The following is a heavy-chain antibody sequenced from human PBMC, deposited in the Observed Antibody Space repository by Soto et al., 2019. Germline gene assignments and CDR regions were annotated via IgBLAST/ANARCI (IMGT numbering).Heavy chain of an antibody. V-gene: IGHV5-51*01. CDR3: ATTYTGDSNDAFDI. J-gene: IGHJ3*02. Sequence: XESLKVTWPGSGDKFTNFWSGWVLQMPGKGLEWMGIIYPGDSDTTYGPSFEGQVTFSADRSTSTAYLEWSSLRASDTAMHYCATTYTGDSNDAFDICGQGTLVTFSS. CDR1: GDKFTNFW. CDR2: IYPGDSDT. D-gene: IGHD2-8*02.